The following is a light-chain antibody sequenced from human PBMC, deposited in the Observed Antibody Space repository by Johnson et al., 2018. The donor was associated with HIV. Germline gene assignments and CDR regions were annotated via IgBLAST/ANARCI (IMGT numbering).Light chain of an antibody. CDR1: SSDMGNYA. Sequence: QSVLTQPPSVSAAPGQKVTISCSGSSSDMGNYAVSWYQQLPGTAPKLLIYDNNKRPSGIPDRFSGSKSGTSATLGITGLQTGDEAEYYCGTWDSSLSAEVFGTGTKVTVL. CDR2: DNN. CDR3: GTWDSSLSAEV. J-gene: IGLJ1*01. V-gene: IGLV1-51*01.